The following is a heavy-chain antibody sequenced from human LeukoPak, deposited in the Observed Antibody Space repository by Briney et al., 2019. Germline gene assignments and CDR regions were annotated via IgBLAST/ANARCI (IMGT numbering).Heavy chain of an antibody. CDR1: GFTFSWYS. Sequence: PGGSLRLSCAVSGFTFSWYSMNWVRQAPGKGLEWVSYITRSGSTIYYADSVKGRFTISRDNAKNSLYLQMNSLRVDDTAVYYCATADRGAFDIWGQGTMVIVSS. V-gene: IGHV3-48*01. CDR3: ATADRGAFDI. CDR2: ITRSGSTI. J-gene: IGHJ3*02.